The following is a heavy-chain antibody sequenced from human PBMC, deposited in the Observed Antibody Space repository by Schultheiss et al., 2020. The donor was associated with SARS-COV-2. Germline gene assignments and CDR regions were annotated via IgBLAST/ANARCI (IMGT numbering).Heavy chain of an antibody. J-gene: IGHJ6*02. Sequence: SETLSLTCAVSGYSISSGYYWGWIRQPPGKGLEWIGYIYYSGTTDYNPSLKSRVTISVDTSKNQFSLKLSSVTAADTAVYYCAREPLDPSQETVGISHYYGMDVWGQGTTVTVSS. CDR2: IYYSGTT. CDR3: AREPLDPSQETVGISHYYGMDV. D-gene: IGHD1-1*01. CDR1: GYSISSGYY. V-gene: IGHV4-38-2*02.